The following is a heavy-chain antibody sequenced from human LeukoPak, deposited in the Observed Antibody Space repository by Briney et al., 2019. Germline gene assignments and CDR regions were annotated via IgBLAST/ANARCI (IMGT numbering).Heavy chain of an antibody. V-gene: IGHV4-59*01. Sequence: PSETLSLTCTVSGGSISSYYWSWIRQPPGKGLEWIGYIYYSGSTNYNPSLKSRVTISVDTSKKQFSLKLSSVTAADTAVYYCARGELLLGFDYWGQGTLVTVSS. D-gene: IGHD1-26*01. CDR2: IYYSGST. CDR3: ARGELLLGFDY. CDR1: GGSISSYY. J-gene: IGHJ4*02.